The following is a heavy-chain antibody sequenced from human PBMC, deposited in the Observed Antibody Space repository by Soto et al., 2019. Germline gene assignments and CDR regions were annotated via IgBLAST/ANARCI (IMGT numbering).Heavy chain of an antibody. D-gene: IGHD1-26*01. CDR1: GFTFDDYA. V-gene: IGHV3-9*01. Sequence: EVQLVESGGGLVQPGRSLRLSCAASGFTFDDYAMHWVRQAPGKGLEWVSGISWNSGSIGYADSVKARFTISRDNAEGSLYLQMNSLRAEDTAFYYCAKDIAGRGSFYYYYGMDVWGQGTTVTVSS. J-gene: IGHJ6*02. CDR2: ISWNSGSI. CDR3: AKDIAGRGSFYYYYGMDV.